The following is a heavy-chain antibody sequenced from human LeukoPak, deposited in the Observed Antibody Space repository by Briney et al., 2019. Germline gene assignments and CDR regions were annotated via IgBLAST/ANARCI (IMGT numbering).Heavy chain of an antibody. CDR1: GGSISSSRYY. CDR3: ASNWGTEDYYYYGMDV. CDR2: IYYSGST. D-gene: IGHD7-27*01. V-gene: IGHV4-39*01. J-gene: IGHJ6*02. Sequence: KPSETLFLTCTVSGGSISSSRYYWGWIRQPPGKGLEWIGSIYYSGSTYYNPSLKSRVTISVDTSKNQFSLELSSLTAADTAVYYCASNWGTEDYYYYGMDVWGQGTTVTVSS.